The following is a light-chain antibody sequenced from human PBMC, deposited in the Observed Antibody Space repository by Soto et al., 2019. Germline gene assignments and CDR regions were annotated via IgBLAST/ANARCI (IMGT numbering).Light chain of an antibody. V-gene: IGLV2-14*01. Sequence: QSALTQPASVSGSPGQSITISCTGTSSDIGGYNFVSWYQQHPGKAPKLLIHEVNNRPSGVSIRFSGSKSGNTASLTISGLQAEDEDDYYCSSNTSSSTLIFGGGTKLTVL. CDR2: EVN. CDR1: SSDIGGYNF. CDR3: SSNTSSSTLI. J-gene: IGLJ2*01.